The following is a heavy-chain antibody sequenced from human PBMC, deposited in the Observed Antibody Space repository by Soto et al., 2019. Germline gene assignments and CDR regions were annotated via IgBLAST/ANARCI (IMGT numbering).Heavy chain of an antibody. Sequence: PSETLSLTCTVSGGTISSWYWSWIRQPPGKGLEWIGYIYYSGSTNCNPSLKSRVTISVDTSKNQFSLKLSSVTAADTAVYFCVRGVIHWGLGTLVTVSS. D-gene: IGHD3-10*01. V-gene: IGHV4-59*08. CDR1: GGTISSWY. CDR2: IYYSGST. J-gene: IGHJ4*02. CDR3: VRGVIH.